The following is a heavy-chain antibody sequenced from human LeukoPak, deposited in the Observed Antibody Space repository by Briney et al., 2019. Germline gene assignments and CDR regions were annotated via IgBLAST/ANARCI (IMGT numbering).Heavy chain of an antibody. CDR2: IHSSATYI. V-gene: IGHV3-21*06. CDR3: ARAAIRVDFFDS. D-gene: IGHD2-2*01. CDR1: GFLFGGHA. Sequence: GGSLRLSCAASGFLFGGHAMVWIRQAPGKGLECVSSIHSSATYITYADSVRGRFTISRDNDKNSLFLDMNDLRAEDTAVNYCARAAIRVDFFDSWGQGTLVAVSS. J-gene: IGHJ4*02.